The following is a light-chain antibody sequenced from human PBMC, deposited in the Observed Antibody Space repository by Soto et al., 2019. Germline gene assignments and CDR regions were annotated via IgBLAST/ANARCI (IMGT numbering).Light chain of an antibody. CDR1: QSVSST. J-gene: IGKJ4*01. CDR2: GAS. V-gene: IGKV3-15*01. CDR3: QHYNKWPLT. Sequence: DIVMTQSPASRSASPGKRATLSFRASQSVSSTLAWYQQKPGQAPRLLIYGASTRASGIPARFSGSGSGTEFILTISSLQSEDFAVYYCQHYNKWPLTFGGGTKVDI.